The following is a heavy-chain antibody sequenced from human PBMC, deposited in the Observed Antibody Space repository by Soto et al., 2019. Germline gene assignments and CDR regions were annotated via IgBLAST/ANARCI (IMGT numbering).Heavy chain of an antibody. V-gene: IGHV3-30-3*01. Sequence: QVHLVESGGGVVQPGRSLRLSCAASGFIFSTYAMRWVRQAPGKGLEWVAVISFDGNDKYYTDSVKGRITISRDNPKNMVYLKMNSLRAEDTAMYYCARRYSSGDYWGQGTQVIVSS. CDR2: ISFDGNDK. CDR1: GFIFSTYA. J-gene: IGHJ4*02. CDR3: ARRYSSGDY. D-gene: IGHD6-19*01.